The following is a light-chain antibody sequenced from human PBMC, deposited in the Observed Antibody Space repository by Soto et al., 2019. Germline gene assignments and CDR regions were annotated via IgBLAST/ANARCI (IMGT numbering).Light chain of an antibody. CDR3: SSYTSSSTLDYV. J-gene: IGLJ1*01. Sequence: HSVLTQPASVSGSPGQSITISCPGTSSDVGGYNCVSWYQQHPGRAPKLMVYEVSYRPSGVSNRFSGSKSGNTASLTITGLQAEDEADYYCSSYTSSSTLDYVFGTGTKVTVL. CDR2: EVS. CDR1: SSDVGGYNC. V-gene: IGLV2-14*01.